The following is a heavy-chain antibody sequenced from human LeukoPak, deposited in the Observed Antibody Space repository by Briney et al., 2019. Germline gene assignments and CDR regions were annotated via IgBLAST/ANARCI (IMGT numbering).Heavy chain of an antibody. CDR3: AKRVGPTGQRDPLFDY. J-gene: IGHJ4*02. Sequence: GGSLRLSCTASGFTLSTYTMNWVRQAPGKGLEWVSYISSTSTAKYYADSVKGRFTISRDNSKNSLDLQMNRLTAEDTAVYYCAKRVGPTGQRDPLFDYWGQGTLVIVSS. CDR1: GFTLSTYT. V-gene: IGHV3-48*04. CDR2: ISSTSTAK. D-gene: IGHD1-26*01.